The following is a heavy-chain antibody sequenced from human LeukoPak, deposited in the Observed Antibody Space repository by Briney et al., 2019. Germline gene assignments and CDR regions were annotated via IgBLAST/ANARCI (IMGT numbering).Heavy chain of an antibody. D-gene: IGHD3-22*01. Sequence: GGSLRLSCAASGFTFSSYSMNWVRQAPGKGLEWVSSISSSSSYIYYADSVKGRFTTSRDNAKSSLYLQMNSLRAEDTAVYYCAREIRYYDSSGLTSFDYWGQGTLVTVSS. J-gene: IGHJ4*02. V-gene: IGHV3-21*01. CDR3: AREIRYYDSSGLTSFDY. CDR1: GFTFSSYS. CDR2: ISSSSSYI.